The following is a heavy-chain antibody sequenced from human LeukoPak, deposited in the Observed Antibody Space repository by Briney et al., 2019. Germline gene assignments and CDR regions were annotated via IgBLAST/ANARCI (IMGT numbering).Heavy chain of an antibody. J-gene: IGHJ5*02. V-gene: IGHV3-23*01. CDR1: GFTFSSYA. CDR2: ISGSGGST. CDR3: AKGESIAAQPTRDNNWFDP. D-gene: IGHD6-6*01. Sequence: PGGSLRLSCAASGFTFSSYAMSWVRQAPGKGLEWVSAISGSGGSTYYADSVKGRFTISRGNSKNTLYLQMNSLRAEDTAVYYCAKGESIAAQPTRDNNWFDPWGQGTLVTVSS.